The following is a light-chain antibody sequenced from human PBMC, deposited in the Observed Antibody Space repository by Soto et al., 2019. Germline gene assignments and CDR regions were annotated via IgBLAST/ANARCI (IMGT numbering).Light chain of an antibody. J-gene: IGKJ5*01. V-gene: IGKV3-11*01. CDR3: QQRSNWPPIT. CDR1: QSVRSN. CDR2: GTS. Sequence: EIVMTQSPATLSVSPGERATLACRASQSVRSNLAWYQQKPGQAPRLLIYGTSIRASGVPERFSGSGSGTDFTLTISSLEAEDFAVYYCQQRSNWPPITFGQGTRLEIK.